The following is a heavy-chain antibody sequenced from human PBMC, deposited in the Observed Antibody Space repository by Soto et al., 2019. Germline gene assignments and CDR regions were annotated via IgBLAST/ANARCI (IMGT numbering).Heavy chain of an antibody. V-gene: IGHV3-30*18. J-gene: IGHJ4*02. Sequence: QVQLVESGGGVVQPGRSLRLSCAASGFTFSSNGMHWVRQAPGKGLEWVAVMSNDGSHTSYADSAKGRFTISRDNSKNPLYLQLHSLRAEDSGIYYCTKGCSSSSNCYIIDYWGQGALVTVSS. CDR1: GFTFSSNG. D-gene: IGHD2-15*01. CDR3: TKGCSSSSNCYIIDY. CDR2: MSNDGSHT.